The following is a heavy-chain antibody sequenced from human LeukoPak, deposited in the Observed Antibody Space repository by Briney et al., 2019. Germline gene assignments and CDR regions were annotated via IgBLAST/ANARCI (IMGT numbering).Heavy chain of an antibody. J-gene: IGHJ6*02. Sequence: TSETLSLTCTVSGGSISSGGYYWRWIRQHPGEGLEWIGYIYYSGSTYYNPSLKSRVTISVDTSKNQFSLKLSSVTAADTAVYYCASDLSAVAGTYGMDVWGQGTTVTVSS. CDR3: ASDLSAVAGTYGMDV. CDR1: GGSISSGGYY. V-gene: IGHV4-31*03. CDR2: IYYSGST. D-gene: IGHD6-19*01.